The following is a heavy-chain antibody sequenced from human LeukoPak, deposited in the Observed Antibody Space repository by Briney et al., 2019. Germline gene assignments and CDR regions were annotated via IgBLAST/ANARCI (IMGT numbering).Heavy chain of an antibody. J-gene: IGHJ4*02. CDR2: IYSGGST. Sequence: PGGSLRLSCAASEFSVGSNYMTWVRQAPGKGLEWVSLIYSGGSTYYADSVKGRFTISRDNSKNTLYLQMNSLRAEDTAVYYCAKDGGGAGRTPFDYWGQGTLVTVSS. D-gene: IGHD1-26*01. V-gene: IGHV3-66*01. CDR3: AKDGGGAGRTPFDY. CDR1: EFSVGSNY.